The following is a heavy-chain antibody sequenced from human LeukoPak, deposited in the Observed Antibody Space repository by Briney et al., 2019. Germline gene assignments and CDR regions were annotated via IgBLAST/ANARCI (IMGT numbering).Heavy chain of an antibody. Sequence: ASVKVSCKASGYTFTSYDINWVRQATGQGLEWMGWMNPNSGNTGYAQKFQGRVTMTRNTSISTAYMELSSLRSEDTAVYYCALSFHYYDYRGLELGEWGQGTLVTVSS. CDR1: GYTFTSYD. CDR2: MNPNSGNT. D-gene: IGHD3-22*01. J-gene: IGHJ4*02. V-gene: IGHV1-8*01. CDR3: ALSFHYYDYRGLELGE.